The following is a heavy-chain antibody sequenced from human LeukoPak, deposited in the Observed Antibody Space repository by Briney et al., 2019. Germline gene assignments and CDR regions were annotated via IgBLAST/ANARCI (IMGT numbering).Heavy chain of an antibody. CDR2: IRYDGSNK. V-gene: IGHV3-30*02. J-gene: IGHJ5*02. CDR1: GFTFSSYG. CDR3: AKTYYDFWSSYYPFDP. Sequence: PGGSLRLSCAASGFTFSSYGMHWVRQAPGKGLEWVAFIRYDGSNKYYADSVKGRFTISRDNSKNTLCLQMNSLRAKDTAVYYCAKTYYDFWSSYYPFDPWGQGTLVTVSS. D-gene: IGHD3-3*01.